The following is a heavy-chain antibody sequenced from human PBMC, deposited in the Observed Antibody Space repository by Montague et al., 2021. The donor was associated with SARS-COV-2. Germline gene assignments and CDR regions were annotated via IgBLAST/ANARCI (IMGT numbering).Heavy chain of an antibody. CDR2: IYTSGST. CDR1: GGSISSGNYY. V-gene: IGHV4-61*02. D-gene: IGHD3-22*01. CDR3: ARDGGIGDSGSNTWSYYYYGMDV. Sequence: TLSLTCTVSGGSISSGNYYWSWIRQPAGKGLGWIGRIYTSGSTNYNPSLKSRVTISVDTSKNQFSLKLSSVTAADTAVYYCARDGGIGDSGSNTWSYYYYGMDVWGQGTTVTVSS. J-gene: IGHJ6*02.